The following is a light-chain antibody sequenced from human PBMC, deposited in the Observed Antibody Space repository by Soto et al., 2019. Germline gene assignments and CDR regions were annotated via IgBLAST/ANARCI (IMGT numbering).Light chain of an antibody. CDR1: QSISNN. J-gene: IGKJ4*01. V-gene: IGKV1-39*01. CDR3: QQSDSVPLT. CDR2: AAS. Sequence: DIQMTQSPSSLSASVGDRVTITCRASQSISNNLNWYQQKPGKAPKLLIYAASSLQSGAPSRFSGSGSGTDFTLTISSLQPEDSATYYCQQSDSVPLTFGGGTRVEI.